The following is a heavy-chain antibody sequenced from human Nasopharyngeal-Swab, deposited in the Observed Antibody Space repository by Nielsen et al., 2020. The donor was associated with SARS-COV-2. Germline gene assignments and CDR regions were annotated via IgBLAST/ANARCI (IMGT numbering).Heavy chain of an antibody. Sequence: VRQMPGKGLEWMGCMNPGSGFKDYAQNFQGRVTMTWNTSISTAYMEISSLRSEDTAVYYCARWEKGDYWGQGTLVTASS. CDR3: ARWEKGDY. J-gene: IGHJ4*02. D-gene: IGHD1-26*01. CDR2: MNPGSGFK. V-gene: IGHV1-8*01.